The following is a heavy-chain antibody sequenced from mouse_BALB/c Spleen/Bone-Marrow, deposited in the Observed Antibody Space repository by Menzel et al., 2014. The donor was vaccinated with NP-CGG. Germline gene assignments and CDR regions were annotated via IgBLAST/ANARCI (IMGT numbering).Heavy chain of an antibody. D-gene: IGHD1-1*01. Sequence: EVQLVESGGGLVQPGGSLRLSCATSGFTFTDYYMSWVRQPPGKALEWLGFIRNKANGYTTEYSASVKGRFTISRDNSQSILYLQMNTLRAEDSATYYCARVTTAWFAYWGQGTLVTVSA. CDR1: GFTFTDYY. CDR2: IRNKANGYTT. J-gene: IGHJ3*01. CDR3: ARVTTAWFAY. V-gene: IGHV7-3*02.